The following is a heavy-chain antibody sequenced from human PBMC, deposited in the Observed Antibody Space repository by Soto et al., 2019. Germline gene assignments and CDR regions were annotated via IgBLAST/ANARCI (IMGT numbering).Heavy chain of an antibody. Sequence: GGFLRLSCAAAGFPFSAFAMNWVRHAQGKGLEWVSGIGGSGSTIYYADSVKGRFTISRDNAKNSLYLQMNSLRAEDTAVYYCARALRSLESEDIVVVVAATPDYYYGMDVWGQGTTVTVSS. CDR2: IGGSGSTI. J-gene: IGHJ6*02. D-gene: IGHD2-15*01. V-gene: IGHV3-11*01. CDR1: GFPFSAFA. CDR3: ARALRSLESEDIVVVVAATPDYYYGMDV.